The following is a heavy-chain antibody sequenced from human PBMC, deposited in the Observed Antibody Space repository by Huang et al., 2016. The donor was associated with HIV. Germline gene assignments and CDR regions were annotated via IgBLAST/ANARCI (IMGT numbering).Heavy chain of an antibody. J-gene: IGHJ4*02. V-gene: IGHV3-9*01. CDR3: AKGLGGSYYYYLDQ. D-gene: IGHD3-10*01. CDR1: GFNFNNYA. CDR2: ISGNSGEI. Sequence: EVQVVESGGGLVQPGRSLRLSCVASGFNFNNYAMHWVRQPPGKGLEWVSGISGNSGEIGYGESVKGRLTISRDNAKNSLYLQMNRLRPEDTALYYWAKGLGGSYYYYLDQWGQGTLVTVSS.